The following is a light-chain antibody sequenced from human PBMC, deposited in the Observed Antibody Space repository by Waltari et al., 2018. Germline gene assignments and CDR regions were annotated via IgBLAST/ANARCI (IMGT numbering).Light chain of an antibody. J-gene: IGKJ1*01. Sequence: DIQMTQSPSTLSASVGDRVTITCRASQTINGWLAWYQQKPGKAPELLIHDASTLEGGVPPRFSGSGSGTEFTLTISSVQPEDVATYYCQQYLLFWTFGQGTRVEIK. CDR2: DAS. CDR1: QTINGW. V-gene: IGKV1-5*01. CDR3: QQYLLFWT.